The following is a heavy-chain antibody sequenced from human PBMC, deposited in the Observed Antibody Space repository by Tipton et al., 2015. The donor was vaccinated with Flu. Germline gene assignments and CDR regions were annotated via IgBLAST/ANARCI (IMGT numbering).Heavy chain of an antibody. CDR3: ARGLGVVVAVAFDI. CDR1: GGSFSGYY. Sequence: TLSLTCVVHGGSFSGYYWSWIRRSPGKGLEWIGEIDHSGTTNYSPSLKSRVTISRDTSKIQFSLNMGSVTAADTAVYYCARGLGVVVAVAFDIWGQGTMVTVSS. CDR2: IDHSGTT. J-gene: IGHJ3*02. D-gene: IGHD2-15*01. V-gene: IGHV4-34*01.